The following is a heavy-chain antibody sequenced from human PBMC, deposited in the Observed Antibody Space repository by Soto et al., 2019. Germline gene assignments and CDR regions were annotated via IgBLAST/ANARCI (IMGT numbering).Heavy chain of an antibody. CDR2: IIPIFGTA. J-gene: IGHJ5*02. CDR1: GGTFSSYA. CDR3: ARDPPTYNWNVVVAP. V-gene: IGHV1-69*13. D-gene: IGHD1-20*01. Sequence: ASVKVSCKASGGTFSSYAISWVRQAPGQGLEWMGGIIPIFGTANYAQKFQGRVTITADESTSTAYMELSSLRSEDTAVYYCARDPPTYNWNVVVAPWGQGTLVTVSS.